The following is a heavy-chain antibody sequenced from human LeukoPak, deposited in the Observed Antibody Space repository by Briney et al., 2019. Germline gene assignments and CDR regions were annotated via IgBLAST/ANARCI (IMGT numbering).Heavy chain of an antibody. CDR2: ISGSGGST. V-gene: IGHV3-23*01. D-gene: IGHD2-2*01. CDR1: GFTFSSYA. CDR3: AKDRNAGTSYFDY. Sequence: GGSLRLSCAASGFTFSSYAMSWVRQAPGKGLEWVSAISGSGGSTYYADSVKGWFTISRDNSKNTLYLQMNSLRVEDTAVYYCAKDRNAGTSYFDYWGQGTLVTVSS. J-gene: IGHJ4*02.